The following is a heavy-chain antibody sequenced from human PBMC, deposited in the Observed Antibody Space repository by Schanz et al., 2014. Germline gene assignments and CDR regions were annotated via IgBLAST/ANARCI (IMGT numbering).Heavy chain of an antibody. D-gene: IGHD2-2*01. CDR2: ISDYNADT. V-gene: IGHV1-18*04. Sequence: QVQLVQSGAEVKKPGASVKVSCKASGYTFTSYGISWVRQAPGQGPEWMGWISDYNADTKYAQKVQGRVTMTTDTSTSTAYMELSRLRPDDTAIYYCVRSVGPAALNGYWFDPWGQGTLVTVAS. CDR1: GYTFTSYG. CDR3: VRSVGPAALNGYWFDP. J-gene: IGHJ5*02.